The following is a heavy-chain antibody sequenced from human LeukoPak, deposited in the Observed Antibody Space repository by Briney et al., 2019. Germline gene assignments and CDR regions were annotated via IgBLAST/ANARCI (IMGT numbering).Heavy chain of an antibody. CDR3: AKSCGGGSCYPDS. D-gene: IGHD2-15*01. CDR1: GFTFSSYG. J-gene: IGHJ5*01. V-gene: IGHV3-30*02. CDR2: IRYDGSNK. Sequence: QPGGSLRLSCAASGFTFSSYGMHWVRQAPGKGLQWVAFIRYDGSNKNYADPVKGRFTIARDSSKNTLYLQMNSLRVEDTAVYYCAKSCGGGSCYPDSWGQGTLVTVSS.